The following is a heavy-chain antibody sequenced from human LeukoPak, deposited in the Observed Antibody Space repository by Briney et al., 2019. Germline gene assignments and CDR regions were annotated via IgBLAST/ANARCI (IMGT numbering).Heavy chain of an antibody. CDR1: GFTFSSYW. V-gene: IGHV3-74*01. Sequence: PGGSLGLSCAASGFTFSSYWMHWVRQAPGRGLVWVSRIKTDGSTTSYADSVKGRFTISRDNAKNTLYLQMNSLRAEDTAVYYCARGGIAESFDSWGQGTLVTVSS. CDR3: ARGGIAESFDS. D-gene: IGHD6-13*01. J-gene: IGHJ4*02. CDR2: IKTDGSTT.